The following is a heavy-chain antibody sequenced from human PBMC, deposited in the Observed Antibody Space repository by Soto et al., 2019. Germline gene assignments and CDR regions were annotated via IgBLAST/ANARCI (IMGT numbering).Heavy chain of an antibody. CDR3: ARLPRGYSYGYLDY. CDR1: GGSISSGGYY. CDR2: IYYSGST. V-gene: IGHV4-31*03. Sequence: ASETLSLTCTVSGGSISSGGYYWSWIRQHPGKGLEWIGYIYYSGSTYYNPSLKSRVTISVDTSKNQFSLKLSSVTAADTAVYYCARLPRGYSYGYLDYWGQGTLVTVSS. D-gene: IGHD5-18*01. J-gene: IGHJ4*02.